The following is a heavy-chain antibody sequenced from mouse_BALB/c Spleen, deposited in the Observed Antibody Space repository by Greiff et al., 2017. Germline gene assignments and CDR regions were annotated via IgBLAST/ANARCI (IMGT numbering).Heavy chain of an antibody. D-gene: IGHD2-1*01. CDR1: GYTFTDYV. CDR2: IYPGSGST. V-gene: IGHV1-77*01. J-gene: IGHJ4*01. CDR3: ARERWGNPFYAMDY. Sequence: QVQLQQSGPELVKPGASVKMSCKASGYTFTDYVISWVKQRTGQGLEWIGEIYPGSGSTYYNEKFKGKATLTADKSSNTAYMQLSSLTSEDSAVYYCARERWGNPFYAMDYWGQGTSVTVSS.